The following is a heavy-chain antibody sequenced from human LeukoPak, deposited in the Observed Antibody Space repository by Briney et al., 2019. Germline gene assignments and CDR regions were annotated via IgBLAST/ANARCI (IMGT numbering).Heavy chain of an antibody. CDR2: IKQDGSEK. CDR1: GFTFSSYW. D-gene: IGHD3-10*01. V-gene: IGHV3-7*01. J-gene: IGHJ5*02. CDR3: ARDNQTPSYYYASGSLNNWFDP. Sequence: GGSLRLSCAASGFTFSSYWMSWVRQAPGKGLEWVANIKQDGSEKYYVDSVKGRFTISRDNAKNSLYLQMNSLRAEDTAVYYCARDNQTPSYYYASGSLNNWFDPWGQGTLVTVSS.